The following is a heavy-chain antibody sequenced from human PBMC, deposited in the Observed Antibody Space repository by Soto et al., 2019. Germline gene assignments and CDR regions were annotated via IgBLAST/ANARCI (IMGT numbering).Heavy chain of an antibody. CDR3: ARANYGQWLDY. CDR2: ISYSGST. V-gene: IGHV4-31*03. Sequence: QVQLQESGPGLVKPSQTLSLTCTVYGGSINSGRYYWTWIRQHPGKGLEWIGYISYSGSTYYNPSLKSRISISADTSKNQFSLKLSSVTAADTAVYYCARANYGQWLDYWGQGTLVTVSS. J-gene: IGHJ4*02. CDR1: GGSINSGRYY. D-gene: IGHD6-19*01.